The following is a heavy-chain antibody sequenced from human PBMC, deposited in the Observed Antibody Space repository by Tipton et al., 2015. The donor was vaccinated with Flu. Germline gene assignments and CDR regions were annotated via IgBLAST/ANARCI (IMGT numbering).Heavy chain of an antibody. V-gene: IGHV4-59*12. CDR2: IYHNKYT. Sequence: TLSLTCTVSGGFFSSYYWNWIRQPPGKGLEWIGYIYHNKYTKYNPSLKSRVTISVDTSKSQFSLQLRSVTAADTAVYYCARDPSLGMPDYFDYWGQGILVTASS. CDR1: GGFFSSYY. J-gene: IGHJ4*02. D-gene: IGHD2-2*01. CDR3: ARDPSLGMPDYFDY.